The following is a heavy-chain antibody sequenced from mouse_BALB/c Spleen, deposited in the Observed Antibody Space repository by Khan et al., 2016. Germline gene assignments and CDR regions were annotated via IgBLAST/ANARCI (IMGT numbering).Heavy chain of an antibody. Sequence: QIQLVQSGTELAKPGASVKMSCKASGYTFTSYWMHWVKQRPGQGLEWIGYINPHTGYTDYNQKFKDKATLTADKSSSTASMQLSSLTSEDSAVYYVAREDYWGQGTTLTVSS. CDR2: INPHTGYT. J-gene: IGHJ2*01. V-gene: IGHV1-7*01. CDR3: AREDY. CDR1: GYTFTSYW.